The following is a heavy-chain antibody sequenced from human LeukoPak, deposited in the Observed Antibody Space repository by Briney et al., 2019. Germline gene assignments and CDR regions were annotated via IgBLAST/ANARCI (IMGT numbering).Heavy chain of an antibody. CDR3: ATLTGTTGSDDY. D-gene: IGHD1-20*01. J-gene: IGHJ4*02. V-gene: IGHV3-30*04. Sequence: GGSPRLSCAASGFTFSISAMHWVRQAPGRGLEWVAVISFDGSNKYYADSVEGRFTVSRDNSKSTLFLQMSTLRAEDTAVYYCATLTGTTGSDDYWGQGTLVTVSS. CDR2: ISFDGSNK. CDR1: GFTFSISA.